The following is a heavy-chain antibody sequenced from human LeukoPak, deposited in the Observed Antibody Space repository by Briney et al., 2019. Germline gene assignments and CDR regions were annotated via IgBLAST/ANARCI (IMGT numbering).Heavy chain of an antibody. D-gene: IGHD2-2*01. CDR1: GYTFTSYD. CDR2: MNPNSGNT. V-gene: IGHV1-8*01. J-gene: IGHJ6*03. CDR3: ARGRRVVPVYYYYYMDV. Sequence: ASVKVSFKASGYTFTSYDINWVRQATGQGLEWMGWMNPNSGNTGYAQKFQGRVTMTRNTSISTAYMELSSLRSEDTAVYYCARGRRVVPVYYYYYMDVWGKGTTVTVSS.